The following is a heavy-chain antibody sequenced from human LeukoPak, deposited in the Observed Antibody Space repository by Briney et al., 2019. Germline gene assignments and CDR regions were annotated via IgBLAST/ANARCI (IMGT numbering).Heavy chain of an antibody. CDR2: ISYDGSNK. Sequence: GGSLRLSCAASGFTLSSYGMQGVRRAPGKGLEGGAVISYDGSNKYYADSVKGRFTISRDNSKNTLYLQMNSLRAEDTAVYYCVGGNLQDAFDIWGQGTMVTVSS. D-gene: IGHD4-23*01. V-gene: IGHV3-30*03. J-gene: IGHJ3*02. CDR3: VGGNLQDAFDI. CDR1: GFTLSSYG.